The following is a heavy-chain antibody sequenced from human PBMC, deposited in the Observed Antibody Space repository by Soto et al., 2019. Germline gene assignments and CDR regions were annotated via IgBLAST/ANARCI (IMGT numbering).Heavy chain of an antibody. D-gene: IGHD3-16*01. CDR2: IYSGGSI. Sequence: VQLVESGGGLIQAGGSLRLSCAVSGFTVSNNFMMWVRQAPGKGLEWVSLIYSGGSISYADSVKGRFTISRDGSMNMLYLQMNRLTAEDKAVYYCARDGNGQRGSPHWGQGTLVTVSS. CDR1: GFTVSNNF. V-gene: IGHV3-53*02. J-gene: IGHJ4*02. CDR3: ARDGNGQRGSPH.